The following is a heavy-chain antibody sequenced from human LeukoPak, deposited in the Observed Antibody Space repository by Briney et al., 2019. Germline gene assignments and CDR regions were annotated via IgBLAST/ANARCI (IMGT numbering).Heavy chain of an antibody. J-gene: IGHJ4*02. D-gene: IGHD6-6*01. CDR2: INHSGST. CDR3: ARGRWLRSSLDY. Sequence: SETLSLTCAVYGGSFSGYYWSWIRQPPGKGLEWTGEINHSGSTNYNPSLKSRVTISVDTSKNQFSLKLSSVTAADTAVYYCARGRWLRSSLDYWGQGTLVTVSS. V-gene: IGHV4-34*01. CDR1: GGSFSGYY.